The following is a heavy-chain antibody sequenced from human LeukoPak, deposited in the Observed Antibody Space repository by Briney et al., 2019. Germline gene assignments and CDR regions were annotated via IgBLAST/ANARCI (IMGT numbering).Heavy chain of an antibody. Sequence: GGSLRLSRAASGFTFSSYWMSWVRQAPGKGLEWVANIKQDGSEKYYVDSVKGRFTISRDNAKNSLYLQMNSLRAEDTAVYYCARLREIPVFGVVTKSTSYFDYWGQGTLVTVSS. D-gene: IGHD3-3*01. CDR2: IKQDGSEK. J-gene: IGHJ4*02. V-gene: IGHV3-7*01. CDR3: ARLREIPVFGVVTKSTSYFDY. CDR1: GFTFSSYW.